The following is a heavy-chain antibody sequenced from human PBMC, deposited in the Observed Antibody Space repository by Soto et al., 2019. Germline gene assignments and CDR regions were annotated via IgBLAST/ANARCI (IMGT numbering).Heavy chain of an antibody. Sequence: GGSLRLSCAASGFTFSSYGMHWVRQAPGKGLEWVAVISYDGSNKYYADSVKGRFTISRDNSKNTLYLQMNSLRAEDTAVYYCAKDLAQWLATDYRYYYYGMDVWGQGTTVTVSS. V-gene: IGHV3-30*18. CDR1: GFTFSSYG. D-gene: IGHD6-19*01. J-gene: IGHJ6*02. CDR2: ISYDGSNK. CDR3: AKDLAQWLATDYRYYYYGMDV.